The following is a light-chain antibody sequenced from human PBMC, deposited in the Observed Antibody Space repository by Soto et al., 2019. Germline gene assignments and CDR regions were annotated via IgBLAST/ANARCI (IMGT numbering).Light chain of an antibody. CDR1: QSVSSS. CDR2: AVS. CDR3: QQYNNWPPWT. Sequence: EMVLTQSPATLSVSPGERATLSCRASQSVSSSFAWYQQKPGQPPRLLIYAVSSRATGIPARFSGSGSGTEFTLTIRSLQSEDFAVYYCQQYNNWPPWTFGQGTKVEIK. J-gene: IGKJ1*01. V-gene: IGKV3-15*01.